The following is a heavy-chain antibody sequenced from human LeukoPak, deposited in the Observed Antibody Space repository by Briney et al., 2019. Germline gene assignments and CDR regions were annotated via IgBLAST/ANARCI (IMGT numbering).Heavy chain of an antibody. CDR2: ISSSGSTI. CDR1: GFTFSDYY. J-gene: IGHJ3*02. V-gene: IGHV3-11*01. Sequence: GGSLRLSCAASGFTFSDYYMSWIRQAPGEGLEWVSYISSSGSTIYYADSVKGRFTISRDNAKNSLYLQMNSLRAEDTAVYYCAGTYYDILTGSHGAFDIWGQGTMVTVSS. D-gene: IGHD3-9*01. CDR3: AGTYYDILTGSHGAFDI.